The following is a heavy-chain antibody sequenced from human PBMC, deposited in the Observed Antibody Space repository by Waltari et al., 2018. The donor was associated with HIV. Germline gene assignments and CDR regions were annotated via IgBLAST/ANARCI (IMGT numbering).Heavy chain of an antibody. CDR2: INSDGSSI. J-gene: IGHJ1*01. D-gene: IGHD3-10*01. CDR1: GFTFTRSW. CDR3: AKEAGDRGYFQH. Sequence: EVQLVESGGNLVKPGGSLRLACAVSGFTFTRSWMHWVRQAPGKGLAWVSRINSDGSSIRYADSVKGRFTISRDNAKNTLYLQMNSLRDEDTAVYYCAKEAGDRGYFQHWGQGTLVTVSS. V-gene: IGHV3-74*01.